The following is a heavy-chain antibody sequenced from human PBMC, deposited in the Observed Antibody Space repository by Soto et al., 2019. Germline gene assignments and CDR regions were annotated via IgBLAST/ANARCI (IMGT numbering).Heavy chain of an antibody. CDR3: VKGLAGGMDV. J-gene: IGHJ6*02. Sequence: LSCAASVFTFSGYAISLVRQAPGKGLEWVSSISGSATITSYADSVKGRFTISRDNNRNMLYLQMNSLRADDTAVFFCVKGLAGGMDVWGQGTTVTVSS. CDR1: VFTFSGYA. CDR2: ISGSATIT. D-gene: IGHD3-10*01. V-gene: IGHV3-23*01.